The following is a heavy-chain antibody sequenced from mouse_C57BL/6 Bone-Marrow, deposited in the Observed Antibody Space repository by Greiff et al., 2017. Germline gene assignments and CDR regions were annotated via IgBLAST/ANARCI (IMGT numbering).Heavy chain of an antibody. CDR2: IYPGDGDT. D-gene: IGHD2-10*01. CDR3: ARHDPYREYCDY. J-gene: IGHJ2*01. CDR1: GYAFSSSW. Sequence: VQLQQSGPELVKPGASVKISCKASGYAFSSSWMNWVKQRPGKGLEWIGRIYPGDGDTNYNGKFKGKATLTADKSYSTAYMQLSSLTSEDAAVYFCARHDPYREYCDYWGQGTTLTVSS. V-gene: IGHV1-82*01.